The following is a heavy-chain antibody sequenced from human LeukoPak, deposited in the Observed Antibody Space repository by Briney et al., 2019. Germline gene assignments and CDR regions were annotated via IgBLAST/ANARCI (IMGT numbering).Heavy chain of an antibody. CDR1: EYTFTSYD. V-gene: IGHV1-18*01. CDR3: ARDNNGVVPAAPTVDY. Sequence: ASVKVSCKASEYTFTSYDINWVRQAPGQGLEWMGWISAYNGNTNYAQKFQGRVTMPTDTSTSTAYMELRSLRSDDTAVYYCARDNNGVVPAAPTVDYWGQGTLVTVSS. D-gene: IGHD2-2*01. J-gene: IGHJ4*02. CDR2: ISAYNGNT.